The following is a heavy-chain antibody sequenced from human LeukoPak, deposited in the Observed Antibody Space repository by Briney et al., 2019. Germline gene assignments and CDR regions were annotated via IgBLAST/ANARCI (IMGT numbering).Heavy chain of an antibody. D-gene: IGHD6-13*01. J-gene: IGHJ4*02. Sequence: GGSLRLSCAASVFPFSIYSMNWVRQAPGKGLEWVSYISPSSSDIFYADSVKGRFTISRDNAKNSLYLQINSLRDEDTAVYYCARAAYASSPDYWGQGTLVTVSS. V-gene: IGHV3-48*02. CDR3: ARAAYASSPDY. CDR2: ISPSSSDI. CDR1: VFPFSIYS.